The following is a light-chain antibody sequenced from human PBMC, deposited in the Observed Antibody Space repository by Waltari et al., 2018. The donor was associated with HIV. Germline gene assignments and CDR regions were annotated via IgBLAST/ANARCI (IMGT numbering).Light chain of an antibody. CDR1: ALPKQF. CDR2: KDI. J-gene: IGLJ3*02. CDR3: QSADSSGTSWV. Sequence: SYELTQPPSVSVSPGQTARIACSGDALPKQFVYWYQQKPGQATVLLIYKDIGRPSGIPARFSGSNSGTTVTLTIIGVQPEDEADYYCQSADSSGTSWVFGGGTKLTVL. V-gene: IGLV3-25*03.